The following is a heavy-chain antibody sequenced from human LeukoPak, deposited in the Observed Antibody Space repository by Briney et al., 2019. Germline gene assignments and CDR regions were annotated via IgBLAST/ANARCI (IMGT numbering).Heavy chain of an antibody. CDR2: ISSSGSYI. CDR3: ARPLMYYYGSETYFWFDP. J-gene: IGHJ5*02. V-gene: IGHV3-21*01. Sequence: PGGSLRLSCAASRFTFSSYSMNWVRQAPGKGLEWVSSISSSGSYIYYADSVKGRFTISRDNAKNSLSLQMNSLRAEDTAVYYCARPLMYYYGSETYFWFDPWGQGTLVTVSS. D-gene: IGHD3-10*01. CDR1: RFTFSSYS.